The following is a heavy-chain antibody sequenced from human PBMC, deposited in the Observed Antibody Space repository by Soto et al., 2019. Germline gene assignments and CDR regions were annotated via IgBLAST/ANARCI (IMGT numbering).Heavy chain of an antibody. Sequence: SETLSLTCAVYSESFSKYYWNWIRQSPGKGLEWTGSIYYSGSTYYNPSLKSRVTISVDTSKNQFSLKLSSVTAADTAVYYCARCIAARLYYYYGMDVWGQGTTVTVSS. CDR2: IYYSGST. D-gene: IGHD6-6*01. J-gene: IGHJ6*02. V-gene: IGHV4-59*05. CDR1: SESFSKYY. CDR3: ARCIAARLYYYYGMDV.